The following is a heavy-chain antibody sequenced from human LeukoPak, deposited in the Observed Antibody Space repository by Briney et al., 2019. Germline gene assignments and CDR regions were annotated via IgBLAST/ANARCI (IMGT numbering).Heavy chain of an antibody. V-gene: IGHV1-18*01. Sequence: ASVKVSCKASGYTFVNYGFSWVRQAPGQGLEWMGWSNTYTGNTNYSQNFQGRVTMTTDASTNTAYMELRSLRSDDTAVYYCAREFLFGGKSHDPKGIDSWGQGTLVTVSS. CDR2: SNTYTGNT. D-gene: IGHD4-23*01. CDR1: GYTFVNYG. CDR3: AREFLFGGKSHDPKGIDS. J-gene: IGHJ4*02.